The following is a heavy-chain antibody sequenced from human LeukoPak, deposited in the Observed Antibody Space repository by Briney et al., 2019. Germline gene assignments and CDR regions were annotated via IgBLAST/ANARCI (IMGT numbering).Heavy chain of an antibody. D-gene: IGHD3-10*01. Sequence: SETLSLTCTVSGGSISSSSYYWGWIRQPPGKGLEWIGSIYYSGSTYYNPSLKSRVTISVDTSKNLFSLKLSSVTAADTAVYYCARTTTVRGTYYMDVWGKGATVTVSS. CDR2: IYYSGST. V-gene: IGHV4-39*07. CDR3: ARTTTVRGTYYMDV. CDR1: GGSISSSSYY. J-gene: IGHJ6*03.